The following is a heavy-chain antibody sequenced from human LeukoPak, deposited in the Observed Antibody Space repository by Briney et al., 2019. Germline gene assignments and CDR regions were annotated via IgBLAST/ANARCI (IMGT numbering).Heavy chain of an antibody. Sequence: GGSLRLSCAASGFTFSNAWMSWVRQAPGKGLEWVGRIKSKTDGGTTDYAAPVKGRFTISRDDSKNTLYLQMNSLKTEDIAVYYCTTESDDYGACFDLWGRGTLVTVSS. CDR2: IKSKTDGGTT. V-gene: IGHV3-15*01. J-gene: IGHJ2*01. CDR3: TTESDDYGACFDL. D-gene: IGHD4-17*01. CDR1: GFTFSNAW.